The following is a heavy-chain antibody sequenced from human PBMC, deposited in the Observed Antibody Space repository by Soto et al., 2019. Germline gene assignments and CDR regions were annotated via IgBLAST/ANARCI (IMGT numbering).Heavy chain of an antibody. CDR3: ARGHYDGVTSWLDL. J-gene: IGHJ5*02. CDR2: IYPGDSDT. V-gene: IGHV5-51*01. Sequence: GGSLKLSFKGSGYSFTSYWIGWVRQMPGKGLEWMGIIYPGDSDTRYSPSSQGQVTISADKSINTAYLQGSSLKASDTAMYYCARGHYDGVTSWLDLWGQGTTVTVSS. CDR1: GYSFTSYW. D-gene: IGHD3-3*01.